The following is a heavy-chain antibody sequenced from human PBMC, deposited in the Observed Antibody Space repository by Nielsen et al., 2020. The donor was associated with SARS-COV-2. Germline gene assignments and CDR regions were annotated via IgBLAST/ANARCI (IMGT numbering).Heavy chain of an antibody. Sequence: GGSLRLSCAVSGFTFDDYGMNWVRKAPGRGLEWVSGINWNGGSTGYADSVKGRFTISRDNAKNSLYLQMNSLRAEDTALYYCARAVDASGNDAFDIWGQGTMVTVSS. CDR1: GFTFDDYG. CDR3: ARAVDASGNDAFDI. J-gene: IGHJ3*02. CDR2: INWNGGST. D-gene: IGHD3-10*01. V-gene: IGHV3-20*04.